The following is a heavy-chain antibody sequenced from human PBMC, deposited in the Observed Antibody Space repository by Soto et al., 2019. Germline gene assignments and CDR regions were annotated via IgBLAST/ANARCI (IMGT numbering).Heavy chain of an antibody. Sequence: QVQLVESGGGVVQPGRSLRLSCAASGFTFSSYGMHRVRQAPGKGLEWVAVISYDGSNKYYADSVKGRFTISRDNSKNTLYLQMNSLRAEDTAVYYCAKMSYYDYIWGSYRPGYFDYWGQGTLVTVSS. D-gene: IGHD3-16*02. J-gene: IGHJ4*02. CDR1: GFTFSSYG. CDR2: ISYDGSNK. V-gene: IGHV3-30*18. CDR3: AKMSYYDYIWGSYRPGYFDY.